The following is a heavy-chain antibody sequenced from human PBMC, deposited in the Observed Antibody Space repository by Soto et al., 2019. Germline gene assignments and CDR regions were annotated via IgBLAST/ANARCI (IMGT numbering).Heavy chain of an antibody. CDR1: GFTFSNYE. Sequence: GGSLRLSCTASGFTFSNYEMNWVRQAPGKGLEWLSYISSSSSTRNYADSVKGRFTISRDNAKNLLYLQMNCLRGEDTAVYYCAREESLFWFDPWGQGTLVTVSS. CDR3: AREESLFWFDP. J-gene: IGHJ5*02. CDR2: ISSSSSTR. V-gene: IGHV3-48*03.